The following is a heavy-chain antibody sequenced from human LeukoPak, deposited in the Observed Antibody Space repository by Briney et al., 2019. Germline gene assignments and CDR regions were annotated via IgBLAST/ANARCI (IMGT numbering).Heavy chain of an antibody. CDR1: GHTFTAYY. CDR3: ARTPRGYSYGYEVRDY. CDR2: INPNSGGT. V-gene: IGHV1-2*02. D-gene: IGHD5-18*01. Sequence: WASVKVSCKASGHTFTAYYMFWVRQAPGQGLEWMGWINPNSGGTNYAQKFQGRVTMTRDTSISTAYMELSRLRSDDTAVYYCARTPRGYSYGYEVRDYWGQGTLVTVSS. J-gene: IGHJ4*02.